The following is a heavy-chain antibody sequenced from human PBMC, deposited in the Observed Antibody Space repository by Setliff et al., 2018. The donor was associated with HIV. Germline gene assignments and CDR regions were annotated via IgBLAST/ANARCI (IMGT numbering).Heavy chain of an antibody. J-gene: IGHJ3*01. CDR1: AGSFSIFA. CDR3: ATEGAGGSYQRASALDV. V-gene: IGHV1-69*05. D-gene: IGHD1-26*01. CDR2: MMTIFSTT. Sequence: SVKVSCKSSAGSFSIFAINWVRQAPGQGLEWVGGMMTIFSTTNYARKFQGRVTITTDESTGTAYMELSNLRSEDTAVYYCATEGAGGSYQRASALDVWGQGTMVTVSS.